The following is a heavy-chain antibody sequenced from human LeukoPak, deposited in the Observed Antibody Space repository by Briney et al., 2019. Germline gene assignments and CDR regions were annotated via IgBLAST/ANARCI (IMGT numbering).Heavy chain of an antibody. Sequence: KPSEPLSLTCTVSCGSISSYYWSWLRQPAGKGLECIGCIYNSGSTNYNPSLKSRVTTSVDTSKNQFSLKLSSVTAADTAVYYCASGGTYDYVWGSYRPNDAFDIWGQGTMVTVSS. CDR1: CGSISSYY. J-gene: IGHJ3*02. V-gene: IGHV4-4*07. D-gene: IGHD3-16*02. CDR2: IYNSGST. CDR3: ASGGTYDYVWGSYRPNDAFDI.